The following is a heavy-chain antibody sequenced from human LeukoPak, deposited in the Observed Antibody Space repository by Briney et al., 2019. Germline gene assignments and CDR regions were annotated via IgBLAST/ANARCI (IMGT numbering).Heavy chain of an antibody. CDR3: ARTYYYDSSGYYRNDY. V-gene: IGHV3-53*01. J-gene: IGHJ4*02. D-gene: IGHD3-22*01. CDR2: IYSGGST. CDR1: GFTVSSNY. Sequence: GGSLRLSCAASGFTVSSNYMSWVRQAPGKGLEWXXXIYSGGSTYYTDSVKGRFTISRDNSKNTLYLQMNSLRAEDTAVYYCARTYYYDSSGYYRNDYWGQGTLVTVSS.